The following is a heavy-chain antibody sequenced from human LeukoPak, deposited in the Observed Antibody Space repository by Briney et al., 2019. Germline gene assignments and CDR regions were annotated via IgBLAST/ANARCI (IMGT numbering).Heavy chain of an antibody. CDR1: GGSISSSSYY. CDR2: IYYSGST. Sequence: SETLSLTCTVSGGSISSSSYYWGWIRQPPGKGLEWIGSIYYSGSTYYNPSLKSRVTISVDTSKNQFSLKLSSVTAADTAVYYCASLGYCSGGNCYSNWFDPWGQGTLVTVSS. CDR3: ASLGYCSGGNCYSNWFDP. D-gene: IGHD2-15*01. V-gene: IGHV4-39*01. J-gene: IGHJ5*02.